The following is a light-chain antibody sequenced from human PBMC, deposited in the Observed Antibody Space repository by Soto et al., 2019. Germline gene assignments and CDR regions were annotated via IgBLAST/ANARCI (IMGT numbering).Light chain of an antibody. CDR1: QGISSD. Sequence: AIQLTQSPASMSASVGDRVTITCRASQGISSDLAWYQQKPGKAPKLLIYDGSSMESGFPSRFSGSESGTDFTLTISSLQPEDFATYYCQQFNSYPFTFGGGTKVEIK. V-gene: IGKV1-13*02. J-gene: IGKJ4*02. CDR2: DGS. CDR3: QQFNSYPFT.